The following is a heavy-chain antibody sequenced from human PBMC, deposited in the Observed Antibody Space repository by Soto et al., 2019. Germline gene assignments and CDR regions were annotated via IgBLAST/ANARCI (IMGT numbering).Heavy chain of an antibody. D-gene: IGHD4-17*01. CDR1: GFTFSNAW. J-gene: IGHJ4*02. V-gene: IGHV3-15*01. CDR2: IKSKTDGGTT. Sequence: EVQLVESGGGLVKPGGSLRLSCAASGFTFSNAWMSWVRQAPGKGLEWGGRIKSKTDGGTTDYAAPVKGRFTISRDDSKNTLYLQMNSLKTEDTAVYYCTTDHGGIDYWGQGTLVTVSS. CDR3: TTDHGGIDY.